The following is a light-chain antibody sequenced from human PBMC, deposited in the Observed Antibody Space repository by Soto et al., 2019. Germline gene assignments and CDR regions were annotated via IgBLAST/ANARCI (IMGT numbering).Light chain of an antibody. V-gene: IGLV1-40*01. CDR3: ASWDDSLNGPV. CDR1: SSNIGAGYD. J-gene: IGLJ1*01. Sequence: QSVLTQPPSVSGAPGQRVTISCTGSSSNIGAGYDVHWYRHLPGTAPKLLIYNNNIRPPGVPDRFSGSKSGTSASLAITGLQAEDEADYYCASWDDSLNGPVFGTGTKVTVL. CDR2: NNN.